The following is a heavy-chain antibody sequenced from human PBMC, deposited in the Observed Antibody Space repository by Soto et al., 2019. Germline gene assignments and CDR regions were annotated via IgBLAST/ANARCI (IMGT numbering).Heavy chain of an antibody. CDR3: ARGYGAADY. CDR1: RYTLCNDV. J-gene: IGHJ4*02. Sequence: GGCLEISRTASRYTLCNDVMNWFRQAPGKGLEWVASSGTTTRSPRESDSVKGRFFVFGDKSKASLYLEMNSLRDEDTAVYYCARGYGAADYWGQGPLVTGFS. V-gene: IGHV3-48*02. CDR2: SGTTTRSP. D-gene: IGHD4-17*01.